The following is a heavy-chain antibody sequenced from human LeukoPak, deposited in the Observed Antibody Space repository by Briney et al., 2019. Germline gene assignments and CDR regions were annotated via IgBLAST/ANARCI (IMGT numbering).Heavy chain of an antibody. J-gene: IGHJ4*02. CDR3: ARGRNDPYCSSTSCYDSSATFDY. D-gene: IGHD2-2*01. CDR2: INHSGST. CDR1: GGSFSGYY. V-gene: IGHV4-34*01. Sequence: SETLSLTCAVYGGSFSGYYWSWIRQPPGKGLEWIGEINHSGSTNYNPSLKSRVTISIDTSKNQFSLKLSSVTAADTAVYYCARGRNDPYCSSTSCYDSSATFDYWGQGTLVTVSS.